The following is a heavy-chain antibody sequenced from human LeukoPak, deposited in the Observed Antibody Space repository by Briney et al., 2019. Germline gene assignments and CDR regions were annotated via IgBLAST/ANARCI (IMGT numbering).Heavy chain of an antibody. CDR3: AKLGGQEVYNYYVGV. Sequence: GGSLRLSCEASGFTFSSYAMSWVRQAPGKGREWVSGIIDSGDITYYADSVKGRFTISRDNSKNTLYLQMNSLRAEDTAVYYCAKLGGQEVYNYYVGVWGKGTTVAVSS. J-gene: IGHJ6*03. CDR1: GFTFSSYA. V-gene: IGHV3-23*01. D-gene: IGHD3-16*01. CDR2: IIDSGDIT.